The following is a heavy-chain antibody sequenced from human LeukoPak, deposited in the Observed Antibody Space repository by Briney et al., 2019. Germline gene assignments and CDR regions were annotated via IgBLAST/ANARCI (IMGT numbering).Heavy chain of an antibody. CDR3: ARDFGY. Sequence: GGSLRLSCAASGFTFTTYWMSWVRQPPGKGLEWVANIKQDGTEKYYVDSVKGRFTISRDNAKNSLYLQMNNLRPDDTAVYYCARDFGYWGQGTLVTVSS. J-gene: IGHJ4*02. V-gene: IGHV3-7*01. CDR1: GFTFTTYW. CDR2: IKQDGTEK.